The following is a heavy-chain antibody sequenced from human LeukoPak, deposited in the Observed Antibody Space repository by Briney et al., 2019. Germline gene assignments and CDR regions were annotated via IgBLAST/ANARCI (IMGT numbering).Heavy chain of an antibody. Sequence: SETLSVTCAVSGGSFSVYYWSWIRHPLGKGLDWMGEINHSGSTNYNPSLKSRVTISVDTSKNQSSLKLSSVTAADTAVYYCAREYCSSTSCYGPRCYFDYWGQGTLVTVSS. V-gene: IGHV4-34*01. CDR1: GGSFSVYY. CDR3: AREYCSSTSCYGPRCYFDY. CDR2: INHSGST. J-gene: IGHJ4*02. D-gene: IGHD2-2*01.